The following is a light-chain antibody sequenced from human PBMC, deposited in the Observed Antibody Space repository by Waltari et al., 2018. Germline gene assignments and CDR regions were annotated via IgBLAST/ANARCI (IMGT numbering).Light chain of an antibody. CDR3: AAWDDSLNGRV. CDR2: SNN. CDR1: SSNSGSKT. Sequence: QSVLTQPPSASGTPGQRVTISCSGSSSNSGSKTVNWYQQLPGTAPKLLIYSNNQRPSGVPDRFSGSKSGTSASLAISGLQSEDEADYYCAAWDDSLNGRVFGGGTKLTVL. V-gene: IGLV1-44*01. J-gene: IGLJ3*02.